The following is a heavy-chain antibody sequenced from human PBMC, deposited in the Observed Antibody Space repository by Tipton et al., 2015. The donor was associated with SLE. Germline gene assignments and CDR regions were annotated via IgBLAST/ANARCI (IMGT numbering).Heavy chain of an antibody. CDR1: GGSFSGYY. Sequence: TLSLTCAVYGGSFSGYYRSWIRQPPGKGLEWIGEINHSGSTNHSGSTKYNPSLKSRVTISVDTSKNQFSLKLSSVTAADTAVYYCARLYGDYSAFDYWGQGTLVTVSS. CDR3: ARLYGDYSAFDY. CDR2: INHSGSTNHSGST. V-gene: IGHV4-34*01. J-gene: IGHJ4*02. D-gene: IGHD4-17*01.